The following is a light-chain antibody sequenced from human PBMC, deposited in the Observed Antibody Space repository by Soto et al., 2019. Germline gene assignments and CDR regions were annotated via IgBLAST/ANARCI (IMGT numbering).Light chain of an antibody. J-gene: IGKJ5*01. CDR3: QQFKNYPLT. CDR2: AAS. Sequence: DIKVTLSVFSVSVSIRDRVTFMRRASEDISSYLVWYQQKPGDAPKLLIYAASALHSGVPSRFSGSGSGTDFTLTISSLHPEDFAVYFCQQFKNYPLTFGQGTRLEIK. V-gene: IGKV1-9*01. CDR1: EDISSY.